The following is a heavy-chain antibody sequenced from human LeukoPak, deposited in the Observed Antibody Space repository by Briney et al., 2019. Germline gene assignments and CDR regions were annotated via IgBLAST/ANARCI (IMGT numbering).Heavy chain of an antibody. V-gene: IGHV4-34*01. Sequence: AETLSLTCAVYGGSFSDFYWSWIRQTPGKGLEWIGEINHSGSTNYDPSLKSRVTISVDTSKNQFSLKLNSVTAADTAVYYCARERVWRYCGGDSCGWFDPWGQGTLVTVSS. D-gene: IGHD2-21*02. J-gene: IGHJ5*02. CDR2: INHSGST. CDR1: GGSFSDFY. CDR3: ARERVWRYCGGDSCGWFDP.